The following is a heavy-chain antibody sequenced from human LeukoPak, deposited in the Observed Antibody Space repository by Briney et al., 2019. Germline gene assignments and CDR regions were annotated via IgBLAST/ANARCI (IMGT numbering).Heavy chain of an antibody. CDR2: IKGDGSEK. Sequence: GGSLRLSCEASGFTFKNAWMTWVRQAPGKGLEWVGNIKGDGSEKYYVDSVKGRFTISRDNAKNSLYLQMNSLRAEDTAVYYCARDFRFLEDYWGQGTLVTVSS. V-gene: IGHV3-7*01. J-gene: IGHJ4*02. D-gene: IGHD3-3*01. CDR3: ARDFRFLEDY. CDR1: GFTFKNAW.